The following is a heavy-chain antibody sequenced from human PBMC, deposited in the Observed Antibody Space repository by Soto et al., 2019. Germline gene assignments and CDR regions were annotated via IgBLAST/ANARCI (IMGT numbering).Heavy chain of an antibody. CDR2: ISSGSGYI. CDR1: GFAFSSYS. V-gene: IGHV3-21*01. D-gene: IGHD3-10*01. CDR3: ARANVGSGPSYFDH. J-gene: IGHJ4*02. Sequence: QLVESVGGLVKPGGSLRLSCAASGFAFSSYSLNWVRQAPGKGLEWVSSISSGSGYIYYADSVKVRFIISSDNAENSLYLQMNSLRAEDTAVYYCARANVGSGPSYFDHWGQGTLVTVSS.